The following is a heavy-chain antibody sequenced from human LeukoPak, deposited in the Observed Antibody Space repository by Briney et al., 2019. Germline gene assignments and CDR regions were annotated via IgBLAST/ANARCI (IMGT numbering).Heavy chain of an antibody. CDR1: GFPLSSYA. Sequence: GGSLRLSCAASGFPLSSYAVSWVRQGPGKGLEWVAATSSSDPGTYHADSVRGRFTISRDNSKNTLYLQMNRLRVEDAAVYYCARDKQQLAYYYYYMDVWGKGTTVTVSS. V-gene: IGHV3-23*01. D-gene: IGHD6-13*01. J-gene: IGHJ6*03. CDR3: ARDKQQLAYYYYYMDV. CDR2: TSSSDPGT.